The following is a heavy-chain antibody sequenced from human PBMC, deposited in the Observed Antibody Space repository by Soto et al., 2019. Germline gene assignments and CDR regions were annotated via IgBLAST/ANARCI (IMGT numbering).Heavy chain of an antibody. D-gene: IGHD2-2*01. CDR3: VLCTTTSCYGKFDY. V-gene: IGHV1-58*02. J-gene: IGHJ4*02. CDR1: GFTFSNSA. CDR2: IVVGSGNT. Sequence: ASVKVSCKASGFTFSNSAIQWMRQARGERLEWIGWIVVGSGNTNYAQKIQERVTIIRDMSTSTSYMELSSLTSEATAVYYFVLCTTTSCYGKFDYWSQGTIVCVSS.